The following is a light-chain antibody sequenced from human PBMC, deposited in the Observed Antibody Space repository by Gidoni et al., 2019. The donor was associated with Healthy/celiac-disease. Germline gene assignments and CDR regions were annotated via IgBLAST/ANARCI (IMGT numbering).Light chain of an antibody. Sequence: DNQMTQSPSTLSASVGDRVTITCRGSQSISSWLAWYQQKPGKAAKLLIYDASSLESGVPSRFSGSGSGTDFTLTISSLQPDDFATYSCQQYNSYSWTFGQGTKVEIK. CDR2: DAS. V-gene: IGKV1-5*01. J-gene: IGKJ1*01. CDR3: QQYNSYSWT. CDR1: QSISSW.